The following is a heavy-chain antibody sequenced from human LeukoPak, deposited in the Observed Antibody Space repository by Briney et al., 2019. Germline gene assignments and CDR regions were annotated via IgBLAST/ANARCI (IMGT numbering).Heavy chain of an antibody. CDR3: AKDKLRYCSGGSCYSALDY. J-gene: IGHJ4*02. Sequence: GRSLRLSCAASGFTFSSYAMHWVRQAPGKGLEWVAFIRYDGSNKYYADSVKGRFTISRDNSKNTLYLQMDSLRAEDTAVYYCAKDKLRYCSGGSCYSALDYWGQGTLVTVSS. CDR2: IRYDGSNK. V-gene: IGHV3-30*02. D-gene: IGHD2-15*01. CDR1: GFTFSSYA.